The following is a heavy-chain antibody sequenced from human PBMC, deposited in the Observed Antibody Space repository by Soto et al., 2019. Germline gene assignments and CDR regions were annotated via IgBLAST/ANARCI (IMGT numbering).Heavy chain of an antibody. Sequence: QVQLVQSGAEVKKPGSSVKVSCQASGGTFISYSTSWVRQAPGQGLEWMGGIIPMLGKANYAQEYQGRVTTTADEPTGTVYMELRGRRSEDTAVYYFARVGSPYTYETTLNYWGQGTQATV. J-gene: IGHJ4*02. CDR2: IIPMLGKA. D-gene: IGHD4-17*01. V-gene: IGHV1-69*11. CDR3: ARVGSPYTYETTLNY. CDR1: GGTFISYS.